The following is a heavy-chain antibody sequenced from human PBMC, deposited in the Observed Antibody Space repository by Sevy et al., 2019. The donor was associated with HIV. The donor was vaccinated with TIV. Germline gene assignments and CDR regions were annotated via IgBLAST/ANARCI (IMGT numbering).Heavy chain of an antibody. J-gene: IGHJ4*02. V-gene: IGHV4-39*01. Sequence: SETLSLTCSVSGDAMGSRSYYWDWIRQPPGKGLEWIGEISYSGSTYLNTSLTSRVTISVDTSKKQFSLKLTSVTAADTAVYYCARHLSTTQGYYFDYWGQGALVTVSS. CDR2: ISYSGST. CDR3: ARHLSTTQGYYFDY. CDR1: GDAMGSRSYY. D-gene: IGHD2-15*01.